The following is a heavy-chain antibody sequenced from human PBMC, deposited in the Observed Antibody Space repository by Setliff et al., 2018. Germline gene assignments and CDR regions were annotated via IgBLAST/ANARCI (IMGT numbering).Heavy chain of an antibody. Sequence: ASVKVSCKASGYTFTTYAISWMRQAPGQGLGWMGWINTNTGNPSYAQGFTGRFVFSLDTSVSTAYLQISSLKAEDTALYYCARASRFGTIKYRGDYYMDVWGKGTTVTVSS. D-gene: IGHD3-10*01. CDR1: GYTFTTYA. CDR3: ARASRFGTIKYRGDYYMDV. V-gene: IGHV7-4-1*02. J-gene: IGHJ6*03. CDR2: INTNTGNP.